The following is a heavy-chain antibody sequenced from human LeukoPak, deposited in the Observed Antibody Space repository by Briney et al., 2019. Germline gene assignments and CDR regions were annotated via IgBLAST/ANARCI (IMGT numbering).Heavy chain of an antibody. D-gene: IGHD2-15*01. CDR3: ARGGVVVVAAPLVDV. CDR2: INTNTGNP. J-gene: IGHJ6*04. V-gene: IGHV7-4-1*02. Sequence: ASVKVSCKASGYTFTSYAMNWVRQAPGQGLEWMGWINTNTGNPTYAQGFTGRFVFSLDTSVSTAYLQISSLKAEDTAVYYCARGGVVVVAAPLVDVWGKGTTVTVSS. CDR1: GYTFTSYA.